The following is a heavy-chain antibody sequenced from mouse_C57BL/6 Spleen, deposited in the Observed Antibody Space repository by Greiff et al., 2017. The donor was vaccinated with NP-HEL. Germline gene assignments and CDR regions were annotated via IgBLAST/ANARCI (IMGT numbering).Heavy chain of an antibody. V-gene: IGHV1-82*01. CDR1: GYAFSSSW. Sequence: LQESGPELVKPGASVKISCKASGYAFSSSWMNWVKQRPGKGLEWIGRIYPGDGDTNYNGKFKGKATLTADKSSSTAYMQLSSLTSEDSAVYFCARDDYYGSSPYYYAMDYWGQGTSVTVSS. J-gene: IGHJ4*01. CDR2: IYPGDGDT. CDR3: ARDDYYGSSPYYYAMDY. D-gene: IGHD1-1*01.